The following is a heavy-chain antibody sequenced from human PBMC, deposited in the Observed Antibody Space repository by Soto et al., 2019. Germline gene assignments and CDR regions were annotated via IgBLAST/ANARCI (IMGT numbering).Heavy chain of an antibody. D-gene: IGHD6-6*01. Sequence: GGSLRLSCAASGFTFDDYAMHWVRQAPGKGLEWVSGISWNSGSIGYADSVKGRFTISRDNAKNSLYLQMNSLRAEDTALYYCAKDFGIAARPDAFDIWGQGTMVTVSS. V-gene: IGHV3-9*01. CDR3: AKDFGIAARPDAFDI. CDR2: ISWNSGSI. J-gene: IGHJ3*02. CDR1: GFTFDDYA.